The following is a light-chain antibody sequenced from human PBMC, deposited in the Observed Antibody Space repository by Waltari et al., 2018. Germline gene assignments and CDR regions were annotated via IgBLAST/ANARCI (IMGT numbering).Light chain of an antibody. CDR3: MQATQWPLT. Sequence: DVVMTQSPLSLPVTLGQPATISRRSSQSLVHSDGNTYVNWFQQRPGQAPRRLIYKVFNRDSGVPDRFSGSGSGTDFTLKISRVEAEDVGTYYCMQATQWPLTFGQGTKVEIK. CDR2: KVF. CDR1: QSLVHSDGNTY. J-gene: IGKJ1*01. V-gene: IGKV2-30*02.